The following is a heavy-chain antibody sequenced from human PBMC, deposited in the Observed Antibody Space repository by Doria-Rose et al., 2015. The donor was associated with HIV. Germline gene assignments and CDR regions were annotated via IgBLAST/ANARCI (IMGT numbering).Heavy chain of an antibody. CDR2: IRSKAYGGTT. CDR3: TRSYNNFWSGSYYDY. V-gene: IGHV3-49*04. CDR1: GVTFGDYA. Sequence: VGLVHPGLSLRLSCRVFGVTFGDYAINWVRQAPGKGLEWVGFIRSKAYGGTTDYAASLKGRFTISRDDSNTIAYLQMNGLRTEETAVYFCTRSYNNFWSGSYYDYWGQGTLVTVSS. D-gene: IGHD3-3*01. J-gene: IGHJ4*02.